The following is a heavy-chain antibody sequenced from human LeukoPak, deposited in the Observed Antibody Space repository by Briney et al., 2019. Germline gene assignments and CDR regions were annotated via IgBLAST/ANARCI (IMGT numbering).Heavy chain of an antibody. D-gene: IGHD5-12*01. V-gene: IGHV1-3*01. J-gene: IGHJ6*02. Sequence: ASVKVSCKASGYTFTSYAMHWVRQAPGQRLEWMGWINAGNGNTKYSQKFQGRVTITRDTSASTAYMGLSSLRSEDTAVYYCARLLARGYSGYDRTTVTTFGVEVAGYYYGMDVWGQGTTVTVSS. CDR1: GYTFTSYA. CDR3: ARLLARGYSGYDRTTVTTFGVEVAGYYYGMDV. CDR2: INAGNGNT.